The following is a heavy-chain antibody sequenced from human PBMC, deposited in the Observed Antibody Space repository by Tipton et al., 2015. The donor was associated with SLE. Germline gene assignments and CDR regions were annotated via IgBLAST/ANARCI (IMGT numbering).Heavy chain of an antibody. CDR2: ISAYNGNT. CDR3: ARSSRPYYYGSGSYYNGLDY. D-gene: IGHD3-10*01. Sequence: QLVQSGPEVKKPGASVKVSCKASGYTFTSYGISWVRQAPGQGLEWMGWISAYNGNTNYAQKLQGRVTMTTDTSTSTAYMELRSLRSDDTAVYYCARSSRPYYYGSGSYYNGLDYWGQGTLVTVSS. J-gene: IGHJ4*02. V-gene: IGHV1-18*01. CDR1: GYTFTSYG.